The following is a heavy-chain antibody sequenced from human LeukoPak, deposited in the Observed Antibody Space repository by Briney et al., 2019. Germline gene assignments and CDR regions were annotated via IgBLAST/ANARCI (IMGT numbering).Heavy chain of an antibody. CDR2: IYTSGST. J-gene: IGHJ3*02. Sequence: SETLSLTCTVSGGSISSYYWSWIRQPAGKGLEWIGRIYTSGSTNYNPSLKSRVTMSVDTSKNQFSLKLSSVTAADTAVFYCARRPRYYYDSSGFSYAFDIWGQGTMVTVSS. D-gene: IGHD3-22*01. CDR1: GGSISSYY. V-gene: IGHV4-4*07. CDR3: ARRPRYYYDSSGFSYAFDI.